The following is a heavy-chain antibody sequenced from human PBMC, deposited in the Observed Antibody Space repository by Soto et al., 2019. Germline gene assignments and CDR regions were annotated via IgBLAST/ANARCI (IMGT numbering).Heavy chain of an antibody. CDR1: GFVFNSYA. D-gene: IGHD3-10*01. Sequence: VQVLESGGGLVQPGGSLRLSCAASGFVFNSYAMSWVRQAPGKGLEWVSAISGPGGTTYYADSVKGRFTVSSENSQNKPYLQRNGLRAEHTTVYCCETQPDYNYGSGRLYCNWHLHLRGRRPLVTVS. V-gene: IGHV3-23*01. CDR2: ISGPGGTT. CDR3: ETQPDYNYGSGRLYCNWHLHL. J-gene: IGHJ2*01.